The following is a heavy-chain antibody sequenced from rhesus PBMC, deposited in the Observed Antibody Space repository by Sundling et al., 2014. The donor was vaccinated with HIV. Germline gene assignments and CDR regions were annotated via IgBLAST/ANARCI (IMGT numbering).Heavy chain of an antibody. J-gene: IGHJ4*01. Sequence: QVQLQESGPGLLKPSETLSLTCAVSGGSISGAYGWGWIRQPPGKGLEWVGYIGGSSGTTYYNPSLKSRVTLSVDTSKNQFSLKLSSVTAADTAVYFCAREAGFSSFFDFWGQGVLVTVSS. V-gene: IGHV4-127*01. CDR3: AREAGFSSFFDF. CDR2: IGGSSGTT. D-gene: IGHD6-31*01. CDR1: GGSISGAYG.